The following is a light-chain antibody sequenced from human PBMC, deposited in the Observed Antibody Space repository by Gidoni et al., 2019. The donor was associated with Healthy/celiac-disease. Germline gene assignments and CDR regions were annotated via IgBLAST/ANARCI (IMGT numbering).Light chain of an antibody. J-gene: IGLJ2*01. CDR1: SSDVGGYNY. Sequence: QSALTQPASVSRSPGQSITISCTGTSSDVGGYNYVSWYQQHPGKAPKLMIYDVSNRPSGVSNRFSGSKSGSTASLTISGLQAEDEADYYCSSYTSSSTLVFGGGTKLTVL. CDR2: DVS. V-gene: IGLV2-14*01. CDR3: SSYTSSSTLV.